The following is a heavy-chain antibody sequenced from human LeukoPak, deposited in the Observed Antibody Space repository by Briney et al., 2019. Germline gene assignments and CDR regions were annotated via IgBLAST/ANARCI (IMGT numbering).Heavy chain of an antibody. CDR1: GFTFSSYE. V-gene: IGHV3-48*03. CDR3: AREVEHYGSGNYEYMDV. CDR2: ISSSSSTI. D-gene: IGHD3-10*01. J-gene: IGHJ6*03. Sequence: GGSLRLSCAASGFTFSSYEMNWVRQAPGKGLEWVSYISSSSSTIHYADSVKGRFTISRDNAKNSLYLQMNSLRAEDTAVYYCAREVEHYGSGNYEYMDVCGKGTTVTVSS.